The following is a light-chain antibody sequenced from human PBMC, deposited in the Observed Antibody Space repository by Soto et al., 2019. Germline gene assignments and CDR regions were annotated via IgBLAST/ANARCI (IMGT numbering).Light chain of an antibody. CDR1: SSDVGSYNL. J-gene: IGLJ1*01. Sequence: QSVLTQPASVSGSPGQSITISCPGTSSDVGSYNLVSWYQQHPCKAPKLMIYEGSKRPSGVSNRFSGSKSGNTASLTISGLQAEDEADYYCCSYAGRVFGTGTKVTVL. CDR2: EGS. CDR3: CSYAGRV. V-gene: IGLV2-23*01.